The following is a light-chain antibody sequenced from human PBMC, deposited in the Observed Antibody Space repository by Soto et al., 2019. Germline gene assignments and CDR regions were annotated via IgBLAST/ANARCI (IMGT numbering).Light chain of an antibody. CDR3: QQYNNWLYT. CDR1: QSVLYSSNNQNY. J-gene: IGKJ2*01. Sequence: DIVMTQSPDSLAVSLGERATINCKSSQSVLYSSNNQNYLAWYQQKPGQPPKLLIYWASTREFGVPDRFSASGSGTDFTLTISSLQAEDVAVYYCQQYNNWLYTFGQGTKLEIK. V-gene: IGKV4-1*01. CDR2: WAS.